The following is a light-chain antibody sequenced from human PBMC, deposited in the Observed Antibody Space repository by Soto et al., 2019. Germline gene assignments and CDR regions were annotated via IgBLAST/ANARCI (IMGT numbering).Light chain of an antibody. J-gene: IGKJ3*01. V-gene: IGKV3-20*01. CDR3: QQYGNSPRLFP. CDR1: QSVTSTY. CDR2: DAS. Sequence: EIVLTQSPGTLSLSPGERATLSCRASQSVTSTYLAWYQQKPGQAPRLLIYDASRRATGIPDRFSGSGSGTDFTLTISRLEPEDFAVYYCQQYGNSPRLFPFGPGTKVDIK.